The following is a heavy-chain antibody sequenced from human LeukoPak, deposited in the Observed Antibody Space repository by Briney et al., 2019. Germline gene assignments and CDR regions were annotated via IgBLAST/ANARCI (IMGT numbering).Heavy chain of an antibody. CDR2: ISGNGRDI. Sequence: GGSLRLSCAASGFTFSSYGMHWVRQAPGRGLEWLSYISGNGRDIQYADSVKGRFTISRDNAKNLLSLQMDNLRVEDTAIYYCARDPRTVQIWGQGTLVTVSS. D-gene: IGHD1-1*01. V-gene: IGHV3-21*05. CDR1: GFTFSSYG. J-gene: IGHJ4*02. CDR3: ARDPRTVQI.